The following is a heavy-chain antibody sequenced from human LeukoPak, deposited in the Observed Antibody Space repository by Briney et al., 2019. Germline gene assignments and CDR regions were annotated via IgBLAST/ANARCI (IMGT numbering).Heavy chain of an antibody. Sequence: GGSLRLSCAASGFTFSSYGMHWVRQAPGKGLEWVAVIWYDGSNKYYADSVKGRFTISRDNSKNTLYLQMNSLRAEDTAVYYCARDQDGYNYGPFDYWGQGTLVTVSS. CDR2: IWYDGSNK. J-gene: IGHJ4*02. V-gene: IGHV3-33*01. CDR1: GFTFSSYG. D-gene: IGHD5-24*01. CDR3: ARDQDGYNYGPFDY.